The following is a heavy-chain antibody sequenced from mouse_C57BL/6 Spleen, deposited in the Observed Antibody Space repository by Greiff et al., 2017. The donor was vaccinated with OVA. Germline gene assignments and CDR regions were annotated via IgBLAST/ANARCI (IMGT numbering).Heavy chain of an antibody. CDR3: ASEKGGGSGYFDV. Sequence: VQLQQSGAELVKPGASVKMSCKASGYTFTSYWITWVKQRPGQGLEWIGDIYPGSGSTNYNEKFKSKATLTVDTSSSTAYMQLSSLTSEDSAVYYCASEKGGGSGYFDVWGTGTTVTVSS. CDR1: GYTFTSYW. J-gene: IGHJ1*03. V-gene: IGHV1-55*01. D-gene: IGHD1-1*01. CDR2: IYPGSGST.